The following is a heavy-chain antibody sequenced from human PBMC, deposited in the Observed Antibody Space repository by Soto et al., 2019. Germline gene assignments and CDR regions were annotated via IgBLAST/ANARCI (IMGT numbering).Heavy chain of an antibody. CDR3: ARGNALDM. J-gene: IGHJ3*02. CDR2: IYSSGGI. CDR1: GFTVSNNY. V-gene: IGHV3-53*01. Sequence: AGGSLRLSCAASGFTVSNNYMTWVRQAPGKGLEWVSLIYSSGGIYYADSVRGRFTISRDNSKNTLYLQMNSLRVEDTAVYYCARGNALDMWGQGTMVTVSS.